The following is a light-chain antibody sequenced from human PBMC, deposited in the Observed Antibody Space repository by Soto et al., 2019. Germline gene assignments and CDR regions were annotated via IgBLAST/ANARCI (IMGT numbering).Light chain of an antibody. CDR1: SSNIGNNY. J-gene: IGLJ1*01. Sequence: QSVLTQPPSVSAAPGQKVAISCSGGSSNIGNNYVSWYQQLPGTAPKLLIYDNNKRPSGIPDRFSGSKSGTSATLGITGLQTGDEADYYCGTWDSSLSAGVFGTGTKLNVL. CDR3: GTWDSSLSAGV. V-gene: IGLV1-51*01. CDR2: DNN.